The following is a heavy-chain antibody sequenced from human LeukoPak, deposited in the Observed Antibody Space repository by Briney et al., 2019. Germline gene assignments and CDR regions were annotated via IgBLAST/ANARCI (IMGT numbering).Heavy chain of an antibody. V-gene: IGHV3-7*05. CDR3: AKGVSAAADDAFDI. CDR2: IKEDGGEK. CDR1: GFTFSNYW. Sequence: GGSLRLSCAASGFTFSNYWMSWVRQAPGTGLEWVAQIKEDGGEKYYVDSVKGRFTISRDNSKNTLYLQMNSLRAEDTAVYYCAKGVSAAADDAFDIWGQGTMVTVSS. J-gene: IGHJ3*02. D-gene: IGHD6-13*01.